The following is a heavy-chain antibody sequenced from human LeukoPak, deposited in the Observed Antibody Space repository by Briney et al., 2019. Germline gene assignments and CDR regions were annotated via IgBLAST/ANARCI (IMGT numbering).Heavy chain of an antibody. CDR3: ARDPHWNYDFWSGYSSWGYAFDI. Sequence: KASETLSLTCTVSGGSISSNSYYWGWIRQPPGKGLEWIGSIYYSGTTYYNPSLKSRVSVSVDTSKNQFSLKLSSVTAADTAVYYCARDPHWNYDFWSGYSSWGYAFDIWGQGTMVTVSS. V-gene: IGHV4-39*07. D-gene: IGHD3-3*01. CDR2: IYYSGTT. CDR1: GGSISSNSYY. J-gene: IGHJ3*02.